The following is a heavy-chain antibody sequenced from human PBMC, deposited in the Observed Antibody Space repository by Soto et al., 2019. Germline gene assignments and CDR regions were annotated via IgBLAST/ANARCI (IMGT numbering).Heavy chain of an antibody. V-gene: IGHV3-30-3*01. Sequence: GGSLRLSCAASGFTFSSYAMHWVRQAPGKGLEWVAVISYDGSNKYYADSVKGRFTISRDNAKNSLYLQMNSLRAEDTAVYYCARQLPPDIVVVVAATPGIWFDPWGQGTLVTVSS. CDR3: ARQLPPDIVVVVAATPGIWFDP. D-gene: IGHD2-15*01. CDR1: GFTFSSYA. J-gene: IGHJ5*02. CDR2: ISYDGSNK.